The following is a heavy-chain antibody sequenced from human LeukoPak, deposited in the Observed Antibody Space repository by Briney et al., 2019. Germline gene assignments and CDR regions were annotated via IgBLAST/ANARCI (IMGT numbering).Heavy chain of an antibody. D-gene: IGHD1-26*01. CDR2: IYSGGST. J-gene: IGHJ6*03. CDR1: GVTVRSNY. CDR3: AKARVPVSGSYFYYYYYMDV. V-gene: IGHV3-53*05. Sequence: GGSLRLSCAASGVTVRSNYMTWVRQAPGKGLEWVSVIYSGGSTYYADSVKGRFTISRDNSKNTLYLQMNSLRAEDTAVYYCAKARVPVSGSYFYYYYYMDVWGKGTTVTVSS.